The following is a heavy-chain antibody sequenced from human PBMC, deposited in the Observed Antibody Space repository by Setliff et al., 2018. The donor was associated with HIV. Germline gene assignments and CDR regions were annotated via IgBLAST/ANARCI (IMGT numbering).Heavy chain of an antibody. V-gene: IGHV3-74*01. Sequence: PGGSLRLSCEASGFTFSYWMHWVRQAPGKGLVWVSRMNSDGSTINYADSVKGRFTISRDNARTSLYLEMSSLRVEDTAVYLCANLWEVGAWGQGTLVTVSS. CDR3: ANLWEVGA. CDR1: GFTFSYW. CDR2: MNSDGSTI. J-gene: IGHJ5*02. D-gene: IGHD1-26*01.